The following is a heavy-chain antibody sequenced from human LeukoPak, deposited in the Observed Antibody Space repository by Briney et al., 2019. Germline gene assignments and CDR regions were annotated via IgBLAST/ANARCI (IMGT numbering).Heavy chain of an antibody. V-gene: IGHV3-48*02. CDR1: GFTFSNYW. Sequence: PGGSLRLSCAASGFTFSNYWMRWVRQAPGKGLEWVSYISSFSGTIYYADSVKGRFTISRDNAKNSLYLQMNSLRDEDTAVYFCARGSYGAVDYWGQGTPVTLSS. D-gene: IGHD4/OR15-4a*01. CDR2: ISSFSGTI. CDR3: ARGSYGAVDY. J-gene: IGHJ4*02.